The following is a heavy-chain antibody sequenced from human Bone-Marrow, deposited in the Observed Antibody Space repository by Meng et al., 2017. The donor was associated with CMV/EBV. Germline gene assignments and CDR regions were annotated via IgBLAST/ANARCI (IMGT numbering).Heavy chain of an antibody. CDR2: ISGSGGST. CDR1: GFTFSSYG. V-gene: IGHV3-23*01. J-gene: IGHJ4*02. D-gene: IGHD3-10*01. CDR3: ATGSYYTRSLDY. Sequence: GESLKISCAASGFTFSSYGMSWVRQAPGKGLEWVSAISGSGGSTYYADSVKGRFTIPRDNSKNTLYLQMNCLRAEDTAVYHCATGSYYTRSLDYWGQRTLVTVSS.